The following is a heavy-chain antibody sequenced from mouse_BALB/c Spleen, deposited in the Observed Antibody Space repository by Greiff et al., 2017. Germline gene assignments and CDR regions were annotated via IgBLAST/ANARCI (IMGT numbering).Heavy chain of an antibody. J-gene: IGHJ3*01. Sequence: EVHLVESGGGLVQPGGSRKLSCAASGFTFSSFGMHWVRQAPEKGLEWVAYISSGSSTIYYADTVKGRFTISRDNPKNTLFLQMTSLRSEDTAMYYCARYYRYDDGWFAYWGQGTLVTVSA. CDR2: ISSGSSTI. V-gene: IGHV5-17*02. CDR3: ARYYRYDDGWFAY. D-gene: IGHD2-14*01. CDR1: GFTFSSFG.